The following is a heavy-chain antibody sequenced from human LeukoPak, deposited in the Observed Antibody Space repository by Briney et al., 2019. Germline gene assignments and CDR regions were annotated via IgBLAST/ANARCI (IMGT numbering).Heavy chain of an antibody. D-gene: IGHD3-3*01. J-gene: IGHJ6*03. CDR1: GYTFTSYD. CDR3: ARGLGDFWSGYYILDYYYYMDV. CDR2: MNPNSGNT. V-gene: IGHV1-8*03. Sequence: ASVKVSCKASGYTFTSYDINWVRQATGQGLEWMGWMNPNSGNTGYAQKFQGRVTITRNTSISTAYMELSSLRSEDTAVYYCARGLGDFWSGYYILDYYYYMDVWGKGTTVTVSS.